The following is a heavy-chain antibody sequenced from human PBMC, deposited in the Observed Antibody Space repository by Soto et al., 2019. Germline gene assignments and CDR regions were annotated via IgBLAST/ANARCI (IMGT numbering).Heavy chain of an antibody. Sequence: SETLSLTCTVSGGSISRGGYYWSWIRQHPGKGLEWIGYIYYSGSTSYNPSLKSRVTISVYTSKNQFSLKLSSVTAAVSAVYYCARVVAVTGNFDYWGQGTLVTVSS. CDR2: IYYSGST. CDR3: ARVVAVTGNFDY. D-gene: IGHD2-15*01. V-gene: IGHV4-31*03. J-gene: IGHJ4*02. CDR1: GGSISRGGYY.